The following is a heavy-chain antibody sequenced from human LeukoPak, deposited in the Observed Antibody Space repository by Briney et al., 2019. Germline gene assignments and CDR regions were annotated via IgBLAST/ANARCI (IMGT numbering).Heavy chain of an antibody. J-gene: IGHJ4*02. Sequence: SGGSLRLSCVASGFAVSSNYMSWVRQAPGKGLEWVSVIYSGGSTYYADSVKGRFTISRDNSKNTLYLQMNSLRAEDTAVYYCARLKEYSSSTAFDYWGQGTLVTVSS. CDR3: ARLKEYSSSTAFDY. CDR2: IYSGGST. V-gene: IGHV3-53*01. CDR1: GFAVSSNY. D-gene: IGHD6-6*01.